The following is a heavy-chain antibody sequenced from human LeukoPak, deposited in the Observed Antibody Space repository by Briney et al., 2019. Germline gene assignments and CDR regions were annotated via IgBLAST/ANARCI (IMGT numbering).Heavy chain of an antibody. CDR3: ARSLEWSAL. V-gene: IGHV3-30*01. D-gene: IGHD3-3*01. J-gene: IGHJ4*02. CDR2: ISYDGSNK. Sequence: GGSLRLSCAASGFTFSSYAMHWVRQAPGKGLEWVAVISYDGSNKYYADSVKGRFTISRDNSKNTLYLQMNSLRAEDTAVYYCARSLEWSALWCQGTLVTVSS. CDR1: GFTFSSYA.